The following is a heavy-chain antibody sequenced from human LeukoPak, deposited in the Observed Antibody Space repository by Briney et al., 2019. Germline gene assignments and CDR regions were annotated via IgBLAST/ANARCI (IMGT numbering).Heavy chain of an antibody. CDR1: GFTFSSYN. D-gene: IGHD6-19*01. V-gene: IGHV3-21*01. Sequence: PGGSLRLSCAASGFTFSSYNMNWVRQAPGKGLEWVSSITSGSSYIYYADSVKGRFTISRDNAKNSLYLQMNSLRAEDTAVYYCAREGSSGWYLRWFDPWGQGTLVTVSS. CDR3: AREGSSGWYLRWFDP. CDR2: ITSGSSYI. J-gene: IGHJ5*02.